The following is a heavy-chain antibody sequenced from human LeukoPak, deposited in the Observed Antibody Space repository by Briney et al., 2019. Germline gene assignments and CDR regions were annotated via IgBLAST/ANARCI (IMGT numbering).Heavy chain of an antibody. CDR2: ISYDGSNK. Sequence: PGRSLRLSCAASGLTFSSYAMHWVRQAPGKGLEGVAVISYDGSNKYYADSVKGRFTISRDNSKNTLYLQMNSLRAEDTAVYYCARDSVPGWAADYWGQGTLVTVSS. V-gene: IGHV3-30-3*01. CDR1: GLTFSSYA. D-gene: IGHD2-15*01. J-gene: IGHJ4*02. CDR3: ARDSVPGWAADY.